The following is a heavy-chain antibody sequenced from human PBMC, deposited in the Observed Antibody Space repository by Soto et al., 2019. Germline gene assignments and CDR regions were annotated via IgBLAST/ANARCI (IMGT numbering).Heavy chain of an antibody. CDR3: AREGQSLMGSYYYGMDV. Sequence: GASVKVSCKASGYTFTSYYMHWVRQAPGQGLEWMGIINPSGGSTSYAQKFQGRVTMTRDTSTSTVYMELSSLRSEDTAVYYCAREGQSLMGSYYYGMDVWGQGTTVTVSS. CDR1: GYTFTSYY. J-gene: IGHJ6*02. D-gene: IGHD1-26*01. CDR2: INPSGGST. V-gene: IGHV1-46*01.